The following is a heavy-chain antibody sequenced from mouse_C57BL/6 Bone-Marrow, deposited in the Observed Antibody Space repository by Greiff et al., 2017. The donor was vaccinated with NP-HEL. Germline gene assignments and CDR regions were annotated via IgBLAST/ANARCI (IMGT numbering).Heavy chain of an antibody. V-gene: IGHV5-2*01. CDR2: INSDGGST. CDR3: ARRASDGYYWYFDV. D-gene: IGHD2-3*01. J-gene: IGHJ1*03. Sequence: EVNVVESGGGLVQPGESLKLSCESNEYEFPSHDMSWVRKTPEKRLELVAAINSDGGSTYYPDTMERRFIISRDNTKKTLYLQMSSLRSEDTALYYCARRASDGYYWYFDVWGTGTTVTVSS. CDR1: EYEFPSHD.